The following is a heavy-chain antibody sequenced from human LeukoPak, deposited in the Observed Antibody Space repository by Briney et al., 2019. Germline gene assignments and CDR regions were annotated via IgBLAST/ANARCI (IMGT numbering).Heavy chain of an antibody. V-gene: IGHV3-23*01. CDR2: IVGSGST. CDR1: GFTFSNFA. D-gene: IGHD3-10*01. Sequence: GGSLRLSCAASGFTFSNFAMTWVRQAPGKGLEWVSSIVGSGSTYYADSLKGRFTISRDNSKNTLYLQMNTLRAEDTAVYYCANDYRSGSFHDFWGQGTLVTVSS. J-gene: IGHJ4*02. CDR3: ANDYRSGSFHDF.